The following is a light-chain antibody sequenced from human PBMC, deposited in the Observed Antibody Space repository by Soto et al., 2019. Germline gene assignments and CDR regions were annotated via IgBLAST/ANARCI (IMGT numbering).Light chain of an antibody. CDR2: GAS. CDR3: QQYNNWPPWT. Sequence: EIVMTQSPATLSVSPGERATLSCRASQSVSSNLAWYQQKPGQAPRLLIYGASTRATGIPARFSGSGSGTEFNLTISSLQSEDFEVYYCQQYNNWPPWTCGQGTKVEIK. V-gene: IGKV3-15*01. CDR1: QSVSSN. J-gene: IGKJ1*01.